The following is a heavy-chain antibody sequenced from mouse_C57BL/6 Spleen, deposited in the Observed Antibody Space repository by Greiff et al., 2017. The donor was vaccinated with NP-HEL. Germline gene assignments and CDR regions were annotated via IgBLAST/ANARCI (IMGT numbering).Heavy chain of an antibody. CDR2: IWSGGST. CDR3: ARNEEDGSSRYYYAMDY. J-gene: IGHJ4*01. Sequence: QVQLQQSGPGLVQPSQSLSITCTVSGFSLTSYGVHWVRQSPGKGLEWLGVIWSGGSTDYNAAFISRLSISKDNSKSQVFFKMNSLQADDTAIYYCARNEEDGSSRYYYAMDYWGQGTSVTVSS. V-gene: IGHV2-2*01. CDR1: GFSLTSYG. D-gene: IGHD1-1*01.